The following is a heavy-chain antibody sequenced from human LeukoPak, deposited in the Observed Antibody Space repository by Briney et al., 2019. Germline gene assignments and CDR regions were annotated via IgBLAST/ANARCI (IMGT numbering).Heavy chain of an antibody. D-gene: IGHD2-2*01. CDR3: ARDTVVPAAMDAFDI. J-gene: IGHJ3*02. V-gene: IGHV1-69*13. CDR2: IIPIFGTA. Sequence: SVKVSCKASGGTFSSYAISWVRQAPGQGLEWMGGIIPIFGTANYAQKFQGRVTITADESTSTAYMELSSLRSEDTAVYYCARDTVVPAAMDAFDIWGQGTMVTVSS. CDR1: GGTFSSYA.